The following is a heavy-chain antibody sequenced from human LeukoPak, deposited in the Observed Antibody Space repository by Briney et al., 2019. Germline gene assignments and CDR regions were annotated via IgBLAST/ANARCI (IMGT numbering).Heavy chain of an antibody. CDR1: GDSISSDDYS. Sequence: SQTLSLTCTVSGDSISSDDYSWSWIRQPPGEGLEWIGYIYHSGSTNYNPSLKSRVTISVDTSKNQFSLKLSSVTAADTAVYYCASGITGTTASALDAFDIWGQGTMVTVSS. CDR3: ASGITGTTASALDAFDI. V-gene: IGHV4-30-2*01. J-gene: IGHJ3*02. CDR2: IYHSGST. D-gene: IGHD1-20*01.